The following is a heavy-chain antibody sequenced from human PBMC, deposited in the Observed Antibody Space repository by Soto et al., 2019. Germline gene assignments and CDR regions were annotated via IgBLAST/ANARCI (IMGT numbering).Heavy chain of an antibody. CDR1: GGSINSGGYC. CDR3: SRGILV. D-gene: IGHD5-18*01. Sequence: QVQLQESGPGLVKPSQTLSLTCTVSGGSINSGGYCWSWIRLHPGTGLDWIGCISYGGSTSYNPPLKSRVTIFVDTSKNQFSLKLASVTAADTAVDYCSRGILVWGQGALITVSS. J-gene: IGHJ4*02. CDR2: ISYGGST. V-gene: IGHV4-31*03.